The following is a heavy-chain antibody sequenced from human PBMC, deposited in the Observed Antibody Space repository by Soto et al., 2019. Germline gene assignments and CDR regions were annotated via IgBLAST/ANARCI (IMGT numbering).Heavy chain of an antibody. D-gene: IGHD6-19*01. CDR3: AKGLHTNLGWPYYFES. CDR1: GFSLANYP. CDR2: SSPRGHTI. J-gene: IGHJ4*02. V-gene: IGHV3-48*02. Sequence: GALRLSCVASGFSLANYPMNWVRQTPGKGLEWISYSSPRGHTIYYADSVEGRFTISRDNARNSLSLHMSSLRDEDSALYYCAKGLHTNLGWPYYFESCGQGVPVTVSS.